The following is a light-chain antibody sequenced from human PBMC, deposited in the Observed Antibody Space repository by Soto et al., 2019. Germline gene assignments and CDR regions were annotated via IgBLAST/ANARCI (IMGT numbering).Light chain of an antibody. V-gene: IGLV2-11*01. Sequence: QSVLAQPRSVSGSPGQSVTISCTGTSSDVGAYNYVSWYQQHPGKAPKLLIFDVSKRPSGVPDRFSASKSGNTASLTISGLQAEDEADYYCCSYAGSYTVVFGGGTKLTVL. CDR3: CSYAGSYTVV. J-gene: IGLJ2*01. CDR1: SSDVGAYNY. CDR2: DVS.